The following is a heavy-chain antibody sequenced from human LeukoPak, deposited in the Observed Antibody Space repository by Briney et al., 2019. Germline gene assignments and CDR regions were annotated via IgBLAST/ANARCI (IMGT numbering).Heavy chain of an antibody. D-gene: IGHD4-17*01. CDR3: ARTVTTSSYYFDY. CDR1: GYTFTTYG. CDR2: ISGYDGNT. Sequence: ASVKVSCKDSGYTFTTYGVSWVRQAPGQGLEWMGWISGYDGNTNYAQKLRGRVTMTTATSTSTAYMDLRSLRSDDTVLYYCARTVTTSSYYFDYWGQGTLVTVSS. J-gene: IGHJ4*02. V-gene: IGHV1-18*01.